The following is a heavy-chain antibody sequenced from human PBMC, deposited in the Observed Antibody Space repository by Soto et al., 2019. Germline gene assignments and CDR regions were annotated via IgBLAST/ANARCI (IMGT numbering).Heavy chain of an antibody. J-gene: IGHJ6*02. CDR2: ISYDGSNK. CDR3: ARDTRTYYDFWSQTDYYYGMDV. Sequence: PGGSLRLSCAASGFTFSSYAMHWVRQAPGKGLEWVAVISYDGSNKYYADSVKGRFTISRDNSKNTLYLQMNSLRAEDTAVYYCARDTRTYYDFWSQTDYYYGMDVWGQGTTVTVSS. D-gene: IGHD3-3*01. CDR1: GFTFSSYA. V-gene: IGHV3-30-3*01.